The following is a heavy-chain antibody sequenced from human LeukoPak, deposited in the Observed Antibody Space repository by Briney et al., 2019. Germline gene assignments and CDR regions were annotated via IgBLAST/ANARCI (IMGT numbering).Heavy chain of an antibody. J-gene: IGHJ4*02. CDR3: ARRGTKWSFDY. D-gene: IGHD2-15*01. CDR2: VYPSDSDT. V-gene: IGHV5-51*01. CDR1: GYRFTSYW. Sequence: GESLKISCKGSGYRFTSYWIGWVRQMPGKGLEWMGIVYPSDSDTRYSPSFQGQVTISADKSVSTAYLHWSSLKASDTAMYYCARRGTKWSFDYWGQGTLVTVSS.